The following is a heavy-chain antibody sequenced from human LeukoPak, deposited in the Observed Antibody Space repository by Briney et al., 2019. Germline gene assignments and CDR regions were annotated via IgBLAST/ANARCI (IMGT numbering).Heavy chain of an antibody. CDR3: ARGSTIFGVVIPQYMDV. Sequence: SVKVSCKASGGTFSSYAISWLRQAPGQGLEWMGGIIPIFGTANYAQKFQGRVTITADESTSTAYMELSSLRSEDTAVYYCARGSTIFGVVIPQYMDVWGKGTTVTVSS. D-gene: IGHD3-3*01. V-gene: IGHV1-69*13. CDR2: IIPIFGTA. CDR1: GGTFSSYA. J-gene: IGHJ6*03.